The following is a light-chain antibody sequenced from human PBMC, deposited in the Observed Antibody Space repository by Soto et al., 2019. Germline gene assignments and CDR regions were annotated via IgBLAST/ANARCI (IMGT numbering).Light chain of an antibody. CDR1: QSVSSY. V-gene: IGKV3-11*01. Sequence: DIVLTQSPATLSLSPGERATLSCRASQSVSSYLAWYQQKPGQAPRLLIYDASNRATGIPARFSGSGSGTDFTLTISSREPEHFAVYYCQQRSNWPPLTFGGGTKVEIK. J-gene: IGKJ4*01. CDR3: QQRSNWPPLT. CDR2: DAS.